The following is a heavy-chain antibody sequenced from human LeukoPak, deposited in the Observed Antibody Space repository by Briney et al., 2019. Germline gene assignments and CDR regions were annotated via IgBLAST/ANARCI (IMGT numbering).Heavy chain of an antibody. CDR3: ARDRSSSSSSSYFDL. CDR1: GYTFTGYY. J-gene: IGHJ2*01. CDR2: INPNSGGT. D-gene: IGHD6-6*01. V-gene: IGHV1-2*02. Sequence: ASVKVSCKASGYTFTGYYMHWVRQAPGQGLEWMGWINPNSGGTNYAQKFQGRVTMTRDTSISTAYMELSRLRSDDTAVYYCARDRSSSSSSSYFDLWGRGTLVTVS.